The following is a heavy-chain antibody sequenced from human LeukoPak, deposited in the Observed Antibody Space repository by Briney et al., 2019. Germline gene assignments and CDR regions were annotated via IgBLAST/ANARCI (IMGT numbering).Heavy chain of an antibody. V-gene: IGHV3-30-3*01. J-gene: IGHJ4*02. CDR1: GFTFSSYA. CDR2: ISYDGSNK. CDR3: ARDFSSSPFDY. Sequence: GRSLRLSCAASGFTFSSYAMHWVRQAPGKGLEWVAVISYDGSNKYYADSVKGRFTISRDNSKNTLYLQMNSLRAEDTAVYYCARDFSSSPFDYWGQGTLVTVSS. D-gene: IGHD6-13*01.